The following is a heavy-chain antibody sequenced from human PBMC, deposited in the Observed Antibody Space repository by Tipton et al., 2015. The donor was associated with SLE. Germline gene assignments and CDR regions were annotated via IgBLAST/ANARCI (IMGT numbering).Heavy chain of an antibody. CDR3: ARKPYDILTGTHYGMDV. Sequence: SLRLSCAASGFTFSSYDMHWVRQATGKGLEWVSAIGTAGDTYYPGSVKGRFTISRDNAKNTLYLQMNSLRAEDTAVYYCARKPYDILTGTHYGMDVWGQGTTVTVSS. D-gene: IGHD3-9*01. J-gene: IGHJ6*02. V-gene: IGHV3-13*04. CDR1: GFTFSSYD. CDR2: IGTAGDT.